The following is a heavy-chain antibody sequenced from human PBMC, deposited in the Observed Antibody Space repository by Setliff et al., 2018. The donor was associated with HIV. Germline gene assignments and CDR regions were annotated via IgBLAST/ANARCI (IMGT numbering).Heavy chain of an antibody. D-gene: IGHD3-16*01. Sequence: PGGSLRLSCAASGFTFSSYSMNWVRQAPGKGLEWVSSISSSSTYIYYADSVKGRFTISRDNAKNSLYLQMNSLRAEDTAVYYCARVGGPFYYHYYYMDVWGKGTTVTVSS. CDR2: ISSSSTYI. J-gene: IGHJ6*03. CDR1: GFTFSSYS. CDR3: ARVGGPFYYHYYYMDV. V-gene: IGHV3-21*06.